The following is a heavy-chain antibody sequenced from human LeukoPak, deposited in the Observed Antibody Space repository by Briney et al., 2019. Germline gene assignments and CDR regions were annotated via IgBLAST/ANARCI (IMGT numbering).Heavy chain of an antibody. Sequence: ASVTVSCKVSGYTLTELSMHWVRQAPGKGLEWMGGFDPEDGETIYAQKFQGRVTMTEDTSTDTAYMELSSLRSEDTAVYYCATARYSGSYYLFAFDIWGQGTMVTVSS. CDR2: FDPEDGET. CDR1: GYTLTELS. J-gene: IGHJ3*02. V-gene: IGHV1-24*01. CDR3: ATARYSGSYYLFAFDI. D-gene: IGHD1-26*01.